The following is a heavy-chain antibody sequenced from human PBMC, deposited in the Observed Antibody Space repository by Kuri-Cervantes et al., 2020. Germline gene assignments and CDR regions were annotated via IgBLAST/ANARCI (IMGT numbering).Heavy chain of an antibody. CDR1: GFTFSSYG. D-gene: IGHD3-22*01. Sequence: GESLKISCAASGFTFSSYGMHWVRQAPGKGLEWVAVIWYDGSNKYYADSVKGRFTISRDNSKNTLYLQMNSLRAEDTAVYYCAKGTYDSSGYPEYFQHWGQGTLVTVSS. V-gene: IGHV3-30*02. J-gene: IGHJ1*01. CDR3: AKGTYDSSGYPEYFQH. CDR2: IWYDGSNK.